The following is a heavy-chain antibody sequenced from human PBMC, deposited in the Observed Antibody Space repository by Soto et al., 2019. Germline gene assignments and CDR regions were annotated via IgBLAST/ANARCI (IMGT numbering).Heavy chain of an antibody. CDR1: RFTFSSYW. CDR3: ARRYYGSGTYWMGGFFWYFDL. Sequence: EVQLVESGGGLVQPGGSLRLSCAASRFTFSSYWMSWVRQAPGKGLEWVANIKQDGSEKYYVDSVKGRFTISRDNAKNSLYLQMNSLRAEDTAVYYCARRYYGSGTYWMGGFFWYFDLWGRGTLVTVSS. D-gene: IGHD3-10*01. CDR2: IKQDGSEK. V-gene: IGHV3-7*01. J-gene: IGHJ2*01.